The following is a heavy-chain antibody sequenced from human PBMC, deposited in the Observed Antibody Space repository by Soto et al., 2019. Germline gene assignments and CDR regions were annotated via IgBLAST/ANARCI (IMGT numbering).Heavy chain of an antibody. V-gene: IGHV3-53*02. J-gene: IGHJ3*02. D-gene: IGHD4-17*01. CDR3: ARVTTVTNDAFDI. CDR1: GFTVSSNY. Sequence: EVQLVETGGGLIQPGGSLRLSCAASGFTVSSNYMSWVRQAPGKGLEWVSVIYSGGSTYYADSVKGRFTISRDNSKNTLYLQMNSLRAEDTAVYYWARVTTVTNDAFDIWGQGTMVTVSS. CDR2: IYSGGST.